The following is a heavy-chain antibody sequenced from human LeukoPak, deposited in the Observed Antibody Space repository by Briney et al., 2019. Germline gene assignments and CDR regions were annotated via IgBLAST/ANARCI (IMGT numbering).Heavy chain of an antibody. CDR2: INPNSGGT. V-gene: IGHV1-2*02. J-gene: IGHJ4*02. CDR1: GYTFTGYY. D-gene: IGHD3-22*01. Sequence: AASVKVSCKASGYTFTGYYMHWVRQAPGQGLEWMGWINPNSGGTNYAQKFQGRVTMTRDTSISTAYMELSRLRSDDTAVYYCARDLTMIVVVITTSLGYWGQGTLVTVSS. CDR3: ARDLTMIVVVITTSLGY.